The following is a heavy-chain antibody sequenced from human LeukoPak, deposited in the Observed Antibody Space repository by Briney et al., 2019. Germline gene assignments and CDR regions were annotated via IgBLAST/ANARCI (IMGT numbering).Heavy chain of an antibody. J-gene: IGHJ5*02. CDR2: INHSGST. CDR1: GGSFSGYY. V-gene: IGHV4-34*01. Sequence: KPSESLSLTCPVYGGSFSGYYWSGIRQPPGKGLEWIGEINHSGSTNYNPSLKSRVTISVDTSKNQFSLKLSSVTAADTAVYYCARLGLPRRDGYTPLFPWGQGTLVTVSS. CDR3: ARLGLPRRDGYTPLFP. D-gene: IGHD5-24*01.